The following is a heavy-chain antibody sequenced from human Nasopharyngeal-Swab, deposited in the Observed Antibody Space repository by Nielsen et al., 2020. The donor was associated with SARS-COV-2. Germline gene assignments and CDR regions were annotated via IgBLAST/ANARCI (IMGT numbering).Heavy chain of an antibody. V-gene: IGHV4-59*01. CDR3: ARSKAAHNWFDP. J-gene: IGHJ5*02. Sequence: SETLSLTCTVSGGSISSYYWSWIRQPPGKGLEWIGYIYYSGSTNYNPSLKSRVTISVDTSKNQFSLKLSSVTAADTAVYYCARSKAAHNWFDPWGQGTLVTGSS. CDR1: GGSISSYY. CDR2: IYYSGST. D-gene: IGHD6-6*01.